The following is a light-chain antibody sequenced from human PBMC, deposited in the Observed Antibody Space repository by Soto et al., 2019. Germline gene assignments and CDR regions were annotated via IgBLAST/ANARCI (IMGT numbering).Light chain of an antibody. CDR2: TAS. V-gene: IGKV1-27*01. J-gene: IGKJ1*01. Sequence: DIQMTQSPSSLSASVGDRVTISCRANQGIHNYLAWYQQKPGMVPKLLIYTASTLQSGVPSRFSGSGSGTDFTLTISSLQPEDVATYFCQNYDSVPLTFGKGTKVEIK. CDR1: QGIHNY. CDR3: QNYDSVPLT.